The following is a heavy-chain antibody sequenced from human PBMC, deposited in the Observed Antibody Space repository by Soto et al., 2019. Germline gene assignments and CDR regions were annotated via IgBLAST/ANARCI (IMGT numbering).Heavy chain of an antibody. J-gene: IGHJ3*02. D-gene: IGHD1-1*01. CDR3: ARGVGRDVYNDAFDI. Sequence: GESLKISCKGSGYSFTSYWIGWVRQMPGKGLEWMGIIYPGDSDTRYSPSFKGQVTISDDKSISTAYLQLSSLKASDTSMYYCARGVGRDVYNDAFDIWGQGTMVTVSS. CDR1: GYSFTSYW. CDR2: IYPGDSDT. V-gene: IGHV5-51*06.